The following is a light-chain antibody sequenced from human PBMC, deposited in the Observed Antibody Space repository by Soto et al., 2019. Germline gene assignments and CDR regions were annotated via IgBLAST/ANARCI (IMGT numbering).Light chain of an antibody. V-gene: IGLV1-47*02. J-gene: IGLJ1*01. CDR1: SSNIGSNS. CDR3: AAWDGSLSGRFV. CDR2: NNN. Sequence: QSVLTQPPSASGTPGQRVTMSCSGSSSNIGSNSVYWYQQLPGTAPKLLIYNNNHRPAGVPDRFSGFKSGTSGSLAISGLRSEAEADYFCAAWDGSLSGRFVFGTGTKVTVL.